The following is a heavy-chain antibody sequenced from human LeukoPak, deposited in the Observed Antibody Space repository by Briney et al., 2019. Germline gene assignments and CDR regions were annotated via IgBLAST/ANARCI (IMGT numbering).Heavy chain of an antibody. CDR2: IKSKTDGGTT. D-gene: IGHD6-19*01. V-gene: IGHV3-15*01. CDR1: GFTFSSYG. Sequence: GGSLRLSCAASGFTFSSYGMSWVRQAPGKGLEWVGRIKSKTDGGTTDYAAPVKGRFTISRDDSKNTLYLQMNSLKTEDTAVYYCTTNGIAVAGLDYWGQGTLVTVSS. CDR3: TTNGIAVAGLDY. J-gene: IGHJ4*02.